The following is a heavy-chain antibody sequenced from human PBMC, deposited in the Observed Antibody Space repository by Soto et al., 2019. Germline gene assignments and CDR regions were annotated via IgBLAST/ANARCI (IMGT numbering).Heavy chain of an antibody. CDR3: AREYSTLLYYYYYYMDV. D-gene: IGHD4-4*01. Sequence: GGSLRLSCAASGFTVSSNYMSWVRQAPGKGLEWVSVIYSGGSTYYADSVKGRFTISRDNSKNTLYLQMNSLRAEDTAVYYCAREYSTLLYYYYYYMDVWGKGTTVTVSS. CDR1: GFTVSSNY. CDR2: IYSGGST. V-gene: IGHV3-66*01. J-gene: IGHJ6*03.